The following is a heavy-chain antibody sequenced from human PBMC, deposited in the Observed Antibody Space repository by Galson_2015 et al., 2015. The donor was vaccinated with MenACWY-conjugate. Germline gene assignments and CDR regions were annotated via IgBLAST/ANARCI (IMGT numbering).Heavy chain of an antibody. J-gene: IGHJ4*02. CDR1: GDSFNTYS. CDR2: IIPVFHTT. V-gene: IGHV1-69*13. CDR3: ARPGGDYEQRTFFDY. D-gene: IGHD4-17*01. Sequence: SVKVSCKASGDSFNTYSFNWIRQAPGQGPEWLGGIIPVFHTTDYAQRFQGRLTITADESTSTVYMELSSLRSDDMAIYYCARPGGDYEQRTFFDYWGQGTLVTVSS.